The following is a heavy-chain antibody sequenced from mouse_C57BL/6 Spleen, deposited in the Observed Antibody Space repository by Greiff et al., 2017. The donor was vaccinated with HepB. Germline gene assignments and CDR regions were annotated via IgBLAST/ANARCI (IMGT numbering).Heavy chain of an antibody. CDR2: INPGSGGT. CDR1: GYAFTNYL. Sequence: VQLKESGAELVRPGTSVKVSCKASGYAFTNYLIEWVKQRPGQGLEWIGVINPGSGGTNYNEKFKGKATLTADKSSSTASMQLSSLTSEDSAVYFCARVYGSSYPFDYWGQGTTLTVSS. CDR3: ARVYGSSYPFDY. J-gene: IGHJ2*01. V-gene: IGHV1-54*01. D-gene: IGHD1-1*01.